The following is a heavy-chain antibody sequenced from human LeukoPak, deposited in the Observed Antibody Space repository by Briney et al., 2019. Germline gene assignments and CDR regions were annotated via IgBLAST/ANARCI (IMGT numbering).Heavy chain of an antibody. Sequence: SETLSLTCAVYGGSFSGYYWSWIRQPPGKGLEWIGEINHSGSTNYNPSLKSRVTISVDTCRNQFSLNLNSVTAADTAVYYCARGRGYEYGDYDYWGQGTLVSVSS. CDR2: INHSGST. J-gene: IGHJ4*02. D-gene: IGHD4-17*01. V-gene: IGHV4-34*01. CDR1: GGSFSGYY. CDR3: ARGRGYEYGDYDY.